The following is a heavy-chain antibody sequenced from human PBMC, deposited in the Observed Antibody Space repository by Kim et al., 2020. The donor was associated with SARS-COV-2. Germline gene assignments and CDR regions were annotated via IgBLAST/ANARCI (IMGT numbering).Heavy chain of an antibody. V-gene: IGHV1-24*01. CDR2: FDPEDGET. CDR1: GYTLTELS. J-gene: IGHJ6*02. D-gene: IGHD3-22*01. Sequence: ASVKVSCKVSGYTLTELSMHWVRQAPGKGLEWMGGFDPEDGETIYAQKFQGRVTMTEDTSTDTAYMELSSLRSEDTAVYYCASEGYDSSGYGPDYYYYGMDVWGQGTTVTVSS. CDR3: ASEGYDSSGYGPDYYYYGMDV.